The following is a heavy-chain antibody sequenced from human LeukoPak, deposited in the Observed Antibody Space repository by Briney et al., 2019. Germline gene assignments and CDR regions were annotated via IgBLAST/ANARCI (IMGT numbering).Heavy chain of an antibody. CDR3: ARVGIAAAGTGPYYFDY. V-gene: IGHV4-59*01. J-gene: IGHJ4*02. Sequence: SETLSLTCTVSGGSISSYYWSWIRQPPGKGLEWIGYIYYSGSTNYNPSLKSRVTISVDTSKSQFSLKLSSVTAADTAVYYCARVGIAAAGTGPYYFDYWGQGTLVTVSS. CDR1: GGSISSYY. D-gene: IGHD6-13*01. CDR2: IYYSGST.